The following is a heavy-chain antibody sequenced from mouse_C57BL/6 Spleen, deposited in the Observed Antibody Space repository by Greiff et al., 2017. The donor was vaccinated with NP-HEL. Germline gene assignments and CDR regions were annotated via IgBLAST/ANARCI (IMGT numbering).Heavy chain of an antibody. CDR2: IDPSDSYT. Sequence: VQLQQSGAELVKPGASVKLSCKASGYTFTSYWMQWVKQRPGQGLEWIGEIDPSDSYTNYNQKFKGKATMTVYTSSSTAYMQLSSLTSEDSAVYYWAWDRGFDYWGQGTTLTVSS. D-gene: IGHD3-3*01. V-gene: IGHV1-50*01. CDR3: AWDRGFDY. CDR1: GYTFTSYW. J-gene: IGHJ2*01.